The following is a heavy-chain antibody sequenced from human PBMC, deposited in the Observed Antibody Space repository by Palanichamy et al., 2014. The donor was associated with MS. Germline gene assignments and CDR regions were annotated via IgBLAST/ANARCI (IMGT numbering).Heavy chain of an antibody. D-gene: IGHD5-24*01. CDR2: TNHKGRT. J-gene: IGHJ4*02. Sequence: QVQLQQWGAGLLKPSGTLSLTCAVYGGSFSDYYWTWIRQTPGKGLEWIGETNHKGRTDYNPSLMSRVTISVDTSKNQFSLKLTSVTAADTAVYYCARGEWLIFGPSRLPWEYWGQGTRVTVSS. CDR1: GGSFSDYY. V-gene: IGHV4-34*01. CDR3: ARGEWLIFGPSRLPWEY.